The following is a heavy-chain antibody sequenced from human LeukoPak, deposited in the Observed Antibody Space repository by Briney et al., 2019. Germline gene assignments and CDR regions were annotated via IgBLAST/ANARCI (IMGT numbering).Heavy chain of an antibody. V-gene: IGHV3-48*01. D-gene: IGHD3-10*02. CDR2: ISSSSNTI. CDR1: GFTFSSYS. J-gene: IGHJ6*04. Sequence: PGGSLRLSCEASGFTFSSYSMNWVRQAPGKGLEWVSYISSSSNTIYYANSVKGRFTISRDKAKNSLYLQMNSLRAEDTAVYYCAELGITMIGGVWGKGTTVTISS. CDR3: AELGITMIGGV.